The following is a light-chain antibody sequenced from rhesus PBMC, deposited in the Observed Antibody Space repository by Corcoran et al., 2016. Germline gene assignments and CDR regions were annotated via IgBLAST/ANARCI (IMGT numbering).Light chain of an antibody. CDR2: DAS. CDR1: QRVTTS. V-gene: IGKV3-42*02. CDR3: QQYNDWT. J-gene: IGKJ1*01. Sequence: DIVLTQSPGTLSLSPGGRATLSCRASQRVTTSLAWYQQKPGQPPRLLIYDASTRATGIPDRVSGSGSGTDFTLTISSLEPEDFGLYYCQQYNDWTFGQGTKVEIK.